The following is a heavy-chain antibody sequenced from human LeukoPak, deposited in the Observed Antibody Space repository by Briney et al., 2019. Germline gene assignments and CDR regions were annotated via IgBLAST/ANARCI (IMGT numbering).Heavy chain of an antibody. D-gene: IGHD5-12*01. J-gene: IGHJ4*02. CDR3: AKMYGGDIAGTFDY. Sequence: GESLKISGQASGYSFVNQWIGWVRQMPGKGLEWMGVIFPGDADTRNSPSFKGQVPISAAKSISTAYLQWSSLKVSDTAIYYCAKMYGGDIAGTFDYWGQGTLVTLSS. CDR1: GYSFVNQW. CDR2: IFPGDADT. V-gene: IGHV5-51*01.